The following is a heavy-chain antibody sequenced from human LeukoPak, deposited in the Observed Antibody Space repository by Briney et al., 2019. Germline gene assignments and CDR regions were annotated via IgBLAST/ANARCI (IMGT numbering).Heavy chain of an antibody. V-gene: IGHV1-18*01. J-gene: IGHJ6*03. D-gene: IGHD2-21*02. Sequence: ASVKVSCKASGYTFTSYGISWVRQAPGQGLEWMGWISAYNGNTNYAQKLQGRVTMTTDTSTSTAYMELRSLRSDDTAVYYCARGSSCGGDCYSIGYYYYMDVWGKGTTVTISS. CDR2: ISAYNGNT. CDR3: ARGSSCGGDCYSIGYYYYMDV. CDR1: GYTFTSYG.